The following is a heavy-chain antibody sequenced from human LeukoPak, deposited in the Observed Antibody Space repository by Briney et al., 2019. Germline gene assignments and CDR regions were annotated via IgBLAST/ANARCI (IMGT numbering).Heavy chain of an antibody. D-gene: IGHD1-1*01. Sequence: GGSLRLSCAASGFTFSSYEMNWVRQAPGKGLEWVSYISSSGSTIYYADSVKGRFTISRDNSKNSLYLQINSLRAEDTALYYCAKDTLSATTGRADYFDSWGQGTLVTVSS. CDR2: ISSSGSTI. CDR3: AKDTLSATTGRADYFDS. CDR1: GFTFSSYE. V-gene: IGHV3-48*03. J-gene: IGHJ4*02.